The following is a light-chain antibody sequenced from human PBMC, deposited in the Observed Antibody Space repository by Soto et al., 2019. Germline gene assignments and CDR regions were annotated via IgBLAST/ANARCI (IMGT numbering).Light chain of an antibody. CDR2: GAS. V-gene: IGKV3-20*01. CDR1: QSIASSY. Sequence: TQSPGTLSLSPGVRATLSCRASQSIASSYLAWYQQKPGQAPRLLIYGASNRATGIPDRFSGGGSGTDFTLTISRLEPEDFAVYYCQQYAFSPWTLGQGTKVDIK. J-gene: IGKJ1*01. CDR3: QQYAFSPWT.